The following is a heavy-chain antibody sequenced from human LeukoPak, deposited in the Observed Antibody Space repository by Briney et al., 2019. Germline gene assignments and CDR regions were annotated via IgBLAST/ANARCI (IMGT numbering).Heavy chain of an antibody. D-gene: IGHD3-10*01. CDR1: GFTFSSYG. CDR2: ISYDGSNK. V-gene: IGHV3-30*18. J-gene: IGHJ4*02. Sequence: PGGSLRLSCAASGFTFSSYGMHWVRQAPGKGLEWVAVISYDGSNKYYADSVKGRFTISRDNSKNTLYLQMNSLRAEDTAVYYCAKVGRFEPYFDYWGQGTLVAVSS. CDR3: AKVGRFEPYFDY.